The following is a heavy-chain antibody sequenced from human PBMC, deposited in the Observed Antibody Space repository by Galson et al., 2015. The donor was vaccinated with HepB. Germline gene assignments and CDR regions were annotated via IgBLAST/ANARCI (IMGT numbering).Heavy chain of an antibody. CDR1: GGTFSSYA. J-gene: IGHJ3*02. V-gene: IGHV1-69*04. D-gene: IGHD4-17*01. CDR2: IIPILGIA. Sequence: SVKVSCKASGGTFSSYAISWVRQAPGQGLEWMGRIIPILGIANYAQKLQGRVTITADKSTSTAYMELSSLRSEDTAVYYCARGRPHYGDYFRDAFDIWGQGTMVTVSS. CDR3: ARGRPHYGDYFRDAFDI.